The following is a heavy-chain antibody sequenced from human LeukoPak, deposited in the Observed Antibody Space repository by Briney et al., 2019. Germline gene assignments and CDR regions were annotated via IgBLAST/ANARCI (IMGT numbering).Heavy chain of an antibody. D-gene: IGHD1-26*01. CDR1: GFTFSSYW. Sequence: GGSLRLSCAVSGFTFSSYWMHWVRQVPGKGLVWVSRINGDGSSTNYADSVKGRFTISRDNAKSTLYLQMNSLRAEDTAVYHCARGYSNRFDHWGQGILVTVSS. J-gene: IGHJ4*02. CDR3: ARGYSNRFDH. V-gene: IGHV3-74*01. CDR2: INGDGSST.